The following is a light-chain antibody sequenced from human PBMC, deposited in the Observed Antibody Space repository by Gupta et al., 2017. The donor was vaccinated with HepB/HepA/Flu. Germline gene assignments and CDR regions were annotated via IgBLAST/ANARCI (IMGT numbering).Light chain of an antibody. CDR2: YDS. J-gene: IGLJ2*01. Sequence: SSALTQPPSVSVAPGKTARITCGGNNIGSKSVHWYQQKPCQAPVLVIYYDSDRPSGIPERFSGSNSGNTATLTISRVEAGDEADYYCQVWYITYRVFGGGTKLTVL. V-gene: IGLV3-21*04. CDR1: NIGSKS. CDR3: QVWYITYRV.